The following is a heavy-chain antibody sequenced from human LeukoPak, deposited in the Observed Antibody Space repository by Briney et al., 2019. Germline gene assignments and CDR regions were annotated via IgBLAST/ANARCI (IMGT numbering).Heavy chain of an antibody. D-gene: IGHD1-26*01. V-gene: IGHV4-59*01. Sequence: SETLSLTCTVSGGSISGYYWSWIRQPPGKGLEWIGYIYYSGSTNYNPSLKSRVTISVDTSKNQFSLKLRSVTAADTAVYYCARGGGLGAYYYYMDVWGKGTTVTISS. J-gene: IGHJ6*03. CDR1: GGSISGYY. CDR3: ARGGGLGAYYYYMDV. CDR2: IYYSGST.